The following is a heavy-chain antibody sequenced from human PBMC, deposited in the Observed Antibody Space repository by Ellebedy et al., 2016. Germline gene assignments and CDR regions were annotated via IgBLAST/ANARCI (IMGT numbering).Heavy chain of an antibody. CDR3: VTRHNAAFDF. D-gene: IGHD1-14*01. V-gene: IGHV3-53*01. J-gene: IGHJ3*01. Sequence: GGSLRLXXAASGFSFRTYVMHWVRQAPGRGLELVSLIYGTGTSYYAESVKGRFTISRDNSKKTLYLQMSGLGAEDTAVYYCVTRHNAAFDFWGQGTMVTVSS. CDR2: IYGTGTS. CDR1: GFSFRTYV.